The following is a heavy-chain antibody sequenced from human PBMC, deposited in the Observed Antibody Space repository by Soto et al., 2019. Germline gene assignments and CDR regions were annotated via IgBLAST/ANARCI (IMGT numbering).Heavy chain of an antibody. V-gene: IGHV1-69*13. CDR2: IIPIFGTA. CDR1: GGTFSSYA. J-gene: IGHJ6*02. Sequence: VASVKVSCKASGGTFSSYAISWVRQAPGQGLEWMGGIIPIFGTANYAQKFQGRVTITADESTSTAYMELSSLRSEDTAVYYCARGERGKVYYYYGMDVWGQGTTVTVSS. CDR3: ARGERGKVYYYYGMDV.